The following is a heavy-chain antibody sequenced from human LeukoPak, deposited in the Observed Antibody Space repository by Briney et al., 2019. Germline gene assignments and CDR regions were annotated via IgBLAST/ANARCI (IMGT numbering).Heavy chain of an antibody. D-gene: IGHD1-26*01. Sequence: GGSLRLSCAASGFTFSTYEMNWVRQAPGKGLECLSYIDGSGSTTYYTDSVKGRFTVSRDNAKNSLYLQMNNLRDEDTAVYYCARNPAGIGDYWGQGTLVTVSS. CDR3: ARNPAGIGDY. V-gene: IGHV3-48*02. CDR1: GFTFSTYE. J-gene: IGHJ4*02. CDR2: IDGSGSTT.